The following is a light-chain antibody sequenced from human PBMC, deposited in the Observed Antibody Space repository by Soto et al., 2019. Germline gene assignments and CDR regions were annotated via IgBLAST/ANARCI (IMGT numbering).Light chain of an antibody. J-gene: IGLJ7*01. CDR1: SSDVGGYDY. CDR2: EVS. Sequence: QSVLTQPASMSGSPGQSITISCTGTSSDVGGYDYVSWYQQHPGKAPKLMIYEVSHRPSGISNRFSGSKSGNTASLTISALQAEDEAEYYCSSYTSSSTLVFGGGTQLTVL. CDR3: SSYTSSSTLV. V-gene: IGLV2-14*01.